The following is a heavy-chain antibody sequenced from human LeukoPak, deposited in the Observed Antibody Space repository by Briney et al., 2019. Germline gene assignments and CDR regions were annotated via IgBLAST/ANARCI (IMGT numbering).Heavy chain of an antibody. CDR2: IFHSGST. D-gene: IGHD2-2*01. Sequence: SETLSLTCAVSGGSISSGGYSWSWIRQPPGKGLEWIGYIFHSGSTYYNPSLKSRVTISVDRSENQFSLKLSSVTAADTAVYYCARGNGDIVVVPSAMGPELFDYWGQGTLVTVSS. CDR3: ARGNGDIVVVPSAMGPELFDY. J-gene: IGHJ4*02. CDR1: GGSISSGGYS. V-gene: IGHV4-30-2*01.